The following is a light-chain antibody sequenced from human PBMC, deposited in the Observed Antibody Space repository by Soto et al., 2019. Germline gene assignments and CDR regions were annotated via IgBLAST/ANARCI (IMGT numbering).Light chain of an antibody. CDR3: SSYTRSSPLV. Sequence: QSALTQPASVSGSPGQSITISCTGTSSDVGGYNYVSWYQQHPGKAPKLMIYDVSNVPSGVSNRFSGSKSGNTASLTISGLQGEDEADYYCSSYTRSSPLVFGGGTQLTVL. CDR2: DVS. V-gene: IGLV2-14*01. J-gene: IGLJ2*01. CDR1: SSDVGGYNY.